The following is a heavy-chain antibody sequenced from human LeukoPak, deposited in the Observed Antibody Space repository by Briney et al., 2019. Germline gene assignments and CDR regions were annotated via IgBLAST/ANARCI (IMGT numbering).Heavy chain of an antibody. J-gene: IGHJ4*02. CDR2: IDWDDDK. V-gene: IGHV2-70*04. Sequence: SGPALVKPTQTLTLTCTFSGFSLSTRGMRVSWIRQPSGKALEWLARIDWDDDKFYSTSLKTRLTISKDTSKNQVVLTMTNMDPVDTATYYCARSRRDYGDYDYWGQGTLVTVSS. CDR1: GFSLSTRGMR. CDR3: ARSRRDYGDYDY. D-gene: IGHD4-17*01.